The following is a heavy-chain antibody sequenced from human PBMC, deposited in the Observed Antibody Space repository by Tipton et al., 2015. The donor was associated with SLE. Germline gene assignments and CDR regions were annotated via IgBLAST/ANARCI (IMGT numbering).Heavy chain of an antibody. CDR1: GGSFSGYY. D-gene: IGHD7-27*01. Sequence: LRLSCAVYGGSFSGYYWSWIRQPPGKGLEWIGEINHSGSTNYNPSLKSRVTISVDTSKNQFSLKLSSVTAADTAVYYCARDVPSLLTGDRWDAFDIWGQGTMVTVSS. CDR3: ARDVPSLLTGDRWDAFDI. J-gene: IGHJ3*02. CDR2: INHSGST. V-gene: IGHV4-34*01.